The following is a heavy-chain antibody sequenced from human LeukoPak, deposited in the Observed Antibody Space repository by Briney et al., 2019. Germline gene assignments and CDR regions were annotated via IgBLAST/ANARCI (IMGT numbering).Heavy chain of an antibody. D-gene: IGHD2-2*01. J-gene: IGHJ4*02. CDR3: AKGQISEYAYQLNFDY. V-gene: IGHV3-30*18. Sequence: GRSLRLSCAASGFTFSSYGMHWVRQAPGKGLGWGAVIPYDGSNKYYADSVKGRFTISRDNSKNTLYLQMNSLRAEDTAVYYCAKGQISEYAYQLNFDYWGQGTLVTVSS. CDR1: GFTFSSYG. CDR2: IPYDGSNK.